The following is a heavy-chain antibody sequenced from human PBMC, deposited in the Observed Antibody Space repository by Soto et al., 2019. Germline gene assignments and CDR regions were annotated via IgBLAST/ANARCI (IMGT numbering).Heavy chain of an antibody. J-gene: IGHJ4*02. V-gene: IGHV3-48*02. CDR3: AGRGGGSA. CDR1: GFTFSSYS. Sequence: EVQLVESGGDLVQPGGSLTLSCAASGFTFSSYSMNWVRQAPGKGLEWVSYITSNSDTIYYADSVKGRFTISRDNAKNSLYLHMNSLRDEDTAVYYCAGRGGGSAWGQGTLVTVSS. CDR2: ITSNSDTI. D-gene: IGHD2-15*01.